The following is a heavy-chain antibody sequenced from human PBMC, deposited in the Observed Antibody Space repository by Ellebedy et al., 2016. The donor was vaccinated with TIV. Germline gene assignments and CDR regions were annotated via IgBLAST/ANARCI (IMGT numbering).Heavy chain of an antibody. Sequence: AASVKVSCKASGYTFTSYDINWVRQATGQGLEWMGWMNPNSGNTGYAQKFQGRVTITRNTSISTAYMELSSLRSEDTAVYYCATQWELGAFDIWGQGTMVTVSS. CDR3: ATQWELGAFDI. CDR2: MNPNSGNT. D-gene: IGHD1-26*01. V-gene: IGHV1-8*01. CDR1: GYTFTSYD. J-gene: IGHJ3*02.